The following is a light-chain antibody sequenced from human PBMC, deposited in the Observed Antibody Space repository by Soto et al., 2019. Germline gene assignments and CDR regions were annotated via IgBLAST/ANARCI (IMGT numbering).Light chain of an antibody. CDR3: QQSYSTPRTWT. J-gene: IGKJ1*01. V-gene: IGKV1-39*01. Sequence: DIQMTQSPSSLSASVRDRVTITCRASQSISSYLNWYQQKPGKAPKLLIYAASSLQSGVPSRFSGSGSGTDFTLTISSLQPEDFATYYCQQSYSTPRTWTFGQGTKVDIK. CDR1: QSISSY. CDR2: AAS.